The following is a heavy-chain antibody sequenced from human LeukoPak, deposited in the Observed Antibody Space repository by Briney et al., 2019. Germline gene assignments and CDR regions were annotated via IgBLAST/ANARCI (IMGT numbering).Heavy chain of an antibody. V-gene: IGHV1-24*01. Sequence: ASVKVSCKVSGYTLTELSMHWVRQAPGKGLEWMGGFDPEDGETIYAQKFQGRVTMTEDTSTDTAYMELSSLRSEDTAVYYCASLSGWYYAFDIWGQGTMVTVSS. D-gene: IGHD6-13*01. CDR1: GYTLTELS. CDR2: FDPEDGET. J-gene: IGHJ3*02. CDR3: ASLSGWYYAFDI.